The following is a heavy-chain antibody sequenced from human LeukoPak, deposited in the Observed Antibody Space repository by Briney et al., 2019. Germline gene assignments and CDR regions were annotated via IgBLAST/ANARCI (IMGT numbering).Heavy chain of an antibody. CDR2: IKQDGSEK. V-gene: IGHV3-7*01. J-gene: IGHJ3*02. D-gene: IGHD1-26*01. CDR1: GFTFSSYW. CDR3: ARVIVGATGAFDI. Sequence: PGGSLRLSCAASGFTFSSYWMSWVRQAPGKGLEWVANIKQDGSEKYYVDSVKGRFTISRDNAKNSLYLQMNSLRAEDTAVYYCARVIVGATGAFDIWGQGTMVTVSS.